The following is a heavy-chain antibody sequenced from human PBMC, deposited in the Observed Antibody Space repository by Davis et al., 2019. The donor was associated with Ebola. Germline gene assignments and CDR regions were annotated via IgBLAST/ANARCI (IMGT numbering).Heavy chain of an antibody. Sequence: PSETLSLTCTVSGDSISSYYWSWIRQPPGKGLEWIGFGYYSGSTSYNPSLKSRVTISVDTSKNQFSLKLSSVTAADTAVYFCARTYDFWNGYSYYFDSWGQGALVTVSS. D-gene: IGHD3-3*01. J-gene: IGHJ4*02. CDR3: ARTYDFWNGYSYYFDS. CDR1: GDSISSYY. V-gene: IGHV4-59*01. CDR2: GYYSGST.